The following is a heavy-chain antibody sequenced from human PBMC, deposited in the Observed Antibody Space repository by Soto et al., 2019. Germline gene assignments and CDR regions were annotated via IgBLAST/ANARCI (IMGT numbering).Heavy chain of an antibody. CDR2: INPSGST. J-gene: IGHJ4*02. CDR1: GGSFSGYY. V-gene: IGHV4-34*01. Sequence: QVQLQQWGAGLLKPSETLSLTCAVYGGSFSGYYWSWIRQPPGKGLEWIGEINPSGSTNYNPSLKSRVTISVDTSKNQFSLKLSSVTAADTAVYYCARVSYSSGPDYWGQGTLVTVSS. D-gene: IGHD6-25*01. CDR3: ARVSYSSGPDY.